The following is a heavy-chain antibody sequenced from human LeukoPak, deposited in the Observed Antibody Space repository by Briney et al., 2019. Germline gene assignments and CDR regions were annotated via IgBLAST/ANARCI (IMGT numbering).Heavy chain of an antibody. Sequence: GGSLKLSCAASGFTFSSYAMSWVSQAPGKGLEWVSAISGSGGSTYYADSVKGRFTISRDNSKNTLYLQMNSLRAEDTAVYYCAKTGTPWYYFDYWGQGTLVTVSS. CDR3: AKTGTPWYYFDY. J-gene: IGHJ4*02. D-gene: IGHD6-13*01. CDR2: ISGSGGST. V-gene: IGHV3-23*01. CDR1: GFTFSSYA.